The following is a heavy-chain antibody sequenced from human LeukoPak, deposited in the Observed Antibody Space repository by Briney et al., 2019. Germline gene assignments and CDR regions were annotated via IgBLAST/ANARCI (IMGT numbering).Heavy chain of an antibody. D-gene: IGHD4-11*01. CDR2: INHSGST. J-gene: IGHJ6*02. CDR1: GGSFSGYY. V-gene: IGHV4-34*01. Sequence: SETLSLTCAVYGGSFSGYYWSWIRQPPGKGLEWIGEINHSGSTNYNPSLKSRVTISVDTSKNQFSLKLSSVTAADTAVYYCARRGLPQYSSYYGRDVWAQGPRVTVSS. CDR3: ARRGLPQYSSYYGRDV.